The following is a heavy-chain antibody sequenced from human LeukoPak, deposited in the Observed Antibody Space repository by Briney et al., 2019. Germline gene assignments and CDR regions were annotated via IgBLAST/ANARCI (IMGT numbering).Heavy chain of an antibody. V-gene: IGHV1-18*01. CDR1: GYTFTSYG. CDR3: ARWDSSFWYWFDP. D-gene: IGHD6-13*01. J-gene: IGHJ5*02. Sequence: ASVKVSCKASGYTFTSYGFSWVRQAPGQGLEWMGWISAYNYHTKYAQKFQGRVTMITDTSTSTAYMELRSLRSDDTAIYYCARWDSSFWYWFDPWGQGTLVTVSS. CDR2: ISAYNYHT.